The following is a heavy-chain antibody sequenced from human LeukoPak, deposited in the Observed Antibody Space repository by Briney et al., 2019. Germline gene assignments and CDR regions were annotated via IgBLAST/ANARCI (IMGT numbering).Heavy chain of an antibody. V-gene: IGHV4-39*07. CDR2: IYYSGST. CDR1: GGSISSSSYY. CDR3: ARGYYDSSGYYQSPIFDY. J-gene: IGHJ4*02. D-gene: IGHD3-22*01. Sequence: PSETLSLTCTVSGGSISSSSYYWGWIRQPPGKGLEWIVSIYYSGSTYYTPSLKSRVTISVDTSKNQFSLKLNSVTAADTAVYYCARGYYDSSGYYQSPIFDYWGQGTLVTVSS.